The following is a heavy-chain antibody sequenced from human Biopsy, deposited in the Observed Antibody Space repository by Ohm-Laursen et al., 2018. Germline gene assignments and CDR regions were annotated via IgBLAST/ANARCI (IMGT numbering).Heavy chain of an antibody. V-gene: IGHV4-59*11. J-gene: IGHJ3*02. CDR1: GGSMSSHY. CDR3: ARGEAGVYDALDI. D-gene: IGHD5/OR15-5a*01. CDR2: IYNSGST. Sequence: SQTLSLTCTVSGGSMSSHYWTWIRQPPGKGLEWIGYIYNSGSTNYNPSLKSRVTISVAVDTSKSQFSLRLSSVTAADTAMYYCARGEAGVYDALDIWGQGTMAIVSS.